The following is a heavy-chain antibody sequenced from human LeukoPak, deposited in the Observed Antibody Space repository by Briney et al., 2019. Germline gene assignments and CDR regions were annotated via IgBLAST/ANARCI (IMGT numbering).Heavy chain of an antibody. CDR3: AREFCSTSCLWDNWFDP. Sequence: SQTLSLTCTVSGGSISSGDYYWSWIRQPPGTGLEWIGYIYYSGSTYYNPSLKSRVTISVDTSKNQFSLKLSSVTAADTAVYYCAREFCSTSCLWDNWFDPWGQGTLVTVSS. CDR2: IYYSGST. V-gene: IGHV4-30-4*01. CDR1: GGSISSGDYY. J-gene: IGHJ5*02. D-gene: IGHD2-2*01.